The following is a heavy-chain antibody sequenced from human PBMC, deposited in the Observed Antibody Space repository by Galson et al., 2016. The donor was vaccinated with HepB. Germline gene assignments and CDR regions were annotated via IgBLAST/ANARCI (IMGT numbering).Heavy chain of an antibody. CDR2: KYHSGRT. D-gene: IGHD7-27*01. J-gene: IGHJ4*02. CDR3: ARALGDY. CDR1: GGSISSGGYS. V-gene: IGHV4-30-2*01. Sequence: TLSLTCTVSGGSISSGGYSWTWIRQPPGKGPEWLGYKYHSGRTYYNPSLKSRLSISVDRSTSQFYLRLGSVTAADTAVYYCARALGDYWGQGILVTVSS.